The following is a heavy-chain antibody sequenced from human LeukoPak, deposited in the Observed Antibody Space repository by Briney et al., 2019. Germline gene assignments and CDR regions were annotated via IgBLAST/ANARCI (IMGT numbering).Heavy chain of an antibody. CDR1: GFTFNDYA. D-gene: IGHD2-2*03. CDR3: AKRRGYCSSTSCSNYFDY. CDR2: ISYDGYDK. V-gene: IGHV3-30-3*01. J-gene: IGHJ4*02. Sequence: GGSLRLSCAASGFTFNDYAMYWVRQTPGKGLEWVTLISYDGYDKSYADSVRGRFTISRDNSKNTLYLQMDSLRSEDTAVYYCAKRRGYCSSTSCSNYFDYWGQGTLVTVSS.